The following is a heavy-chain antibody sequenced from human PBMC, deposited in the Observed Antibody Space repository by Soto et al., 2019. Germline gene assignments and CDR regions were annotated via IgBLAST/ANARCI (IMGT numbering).Heavy chain of an antibody. CDR2: ISYDGSNK. Sequence: QVQLVESGGGVVQPGRSLRLSCAASGFTFSSYGMHWVRQAPGKGLEWVAVISYDGSNKYYADSVKGRFTISRDNSKYTLYLQMNSLRAEDTAVYYCAKDSRIVVVTAPYDYWGQGTLVTVSS. D-gene: IGHD2-21*02. V-gene: IGHV3-30*18. J-gene: IGHJ4*02. CDR3: AKDSRIVVVTAPYDY. CDR1: GFTFSSYG.